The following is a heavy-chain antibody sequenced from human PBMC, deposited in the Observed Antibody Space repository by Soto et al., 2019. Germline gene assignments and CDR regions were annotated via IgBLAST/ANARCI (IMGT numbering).Heavy chain of an antibody. CDR1: WGTFNSYG. D-gene: IGHD3-10*01. CDR3: ARVRVIRGVIPSHFGL. Sequence: QAHLAQSGAEVKKPGSSVTVSCKASWGTFNSYGISWVRQAPGQGLDWMGVIIPLYGTVNYAQKFQGRVSITADKSTSTAYMDLKSLRSDETAVYYCARVRVIRGVIPSHFGLWGQGTQVTVSS. CDR2: IIPLYGTV. V-gene: IGHV1-69*06. J-gene: IGHJ4*02.